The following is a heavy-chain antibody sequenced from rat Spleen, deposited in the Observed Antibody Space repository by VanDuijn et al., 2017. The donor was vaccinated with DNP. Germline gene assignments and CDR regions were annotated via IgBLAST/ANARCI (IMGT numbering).Heavy chain of an antibody. Sequence: EVQLVESGGGFVQPGRSLKLSCAASGFTFSDYYLACVRQAPTKGLELVAYISYAGGSTYHGDSVKGRFTISRDNAESTLYLQMNSLRSEDMATYFCARHGRRVFDYWGQGVMVTVSS. CDR3: ARHGRRVFDY. V-gene: IGHV5-22*01. D-gene: IGHD1-11*01. CDR2: ISYAGGST. J-gene: IGHJ2*01. CDR1: GFTFSDYY.